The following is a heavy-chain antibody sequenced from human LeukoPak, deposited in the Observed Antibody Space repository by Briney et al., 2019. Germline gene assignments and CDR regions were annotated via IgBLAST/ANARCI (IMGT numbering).Heavy chain of an antibody. CDR3: ARVRGAVQTFDY. Sequence: ASVKVSCKASGGTFSSYAISWVRQAPGQGLEWMGGIIPIFGTANYAQKFQGRVTITADESTSTAYMELSGLRSEDTAVYYCARVRGAVQTFDYWGQGTLVTVSS. J-gene: IGHJ4*02. D-gene: IGHD6-19*01. V-gene: IGHV1-69*13. CDR1: GGTFSSYA. CDR2: IIPIFGTA.